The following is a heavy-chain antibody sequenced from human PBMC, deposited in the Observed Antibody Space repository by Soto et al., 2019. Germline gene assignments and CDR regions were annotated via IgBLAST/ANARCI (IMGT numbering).Heavy chain of an antibody. CDR1: GFTFSSYA. V-gene: IGHV3-23*01. CDR2: ISGSGGST. CDR3: AGGANGPNYYYGMDV. J-gene: IGHJ6*02. Sequence: GGSLRLSCAASGFTFSSYAMSWVRQAPGKGLEWVSAISGSGGSTYYADSVKGRFTISRDNSKNTLYLQMNSLRAEDTAVYYCAGGANGPNYYYGMDVWGQGTTVTVSS. D-gene: IGHD3-16*01.